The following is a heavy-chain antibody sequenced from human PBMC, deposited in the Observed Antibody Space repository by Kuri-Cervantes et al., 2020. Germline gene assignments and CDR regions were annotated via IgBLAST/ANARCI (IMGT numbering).Heavy chain of an antibody. J-gene: IGHJ5*02. CDR2: IYHSGST. D-gene: IGHD2-15*01. Sequence: SETLSLTCAASGFTFSSYWMSWVRRPPGKGLEWIGEIYHSGSTNYNPSLKSRVTISVDKSKNQFSLKLSSVTAADTAVYYCARWGEDCSGGSCYPIPLLAWGQGTLVTVSS. CDR1: GFTFSSYW. V-gene: IGHV4-4*02. CDR3: ARWGEDCSGGSCYPIPLLA.